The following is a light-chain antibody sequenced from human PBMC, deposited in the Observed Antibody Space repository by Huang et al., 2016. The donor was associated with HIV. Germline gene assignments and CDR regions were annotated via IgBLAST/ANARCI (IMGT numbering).Light chain of an antibody. CDR1: QSVSSY. V-gene: IGKV3-11*01. CDR2: EAS. Sequence: EIVLTQSPVTLSLSPGERATLSCRASQSVSSYLAWYQQKPGQAPRLLIYEASNRATGLPSRFSGSGSGTDFTLTISSLEPEDFAVYYCQQRSSWLTFGGGTAVEI. CDR3: QQRSSWLT. J-gene: IGKJ4*01.